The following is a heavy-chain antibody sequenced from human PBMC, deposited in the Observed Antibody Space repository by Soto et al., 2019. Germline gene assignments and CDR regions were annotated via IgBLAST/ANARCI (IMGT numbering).Heavy chain of an antibody. V-gene: IGHV3-23*01. CDR1: GFTVTSNG. D-gene: IGHD4-4*01. Sequence: EVKLLESGGGLVQPGGSLRLSCGVSGFTVTSNGVSWVRQAPGKGLEWVSAISPNGQGIWYADSVKGRFTISRDISRNTVFLQMDSLRSEETAVYYCAKDRQYPWDYFHYWGQGTLVTVSS. J-gene: IGHJ4*02. CDR3: AKDRQYPWDYFHY. CDR2: ISPNGQGI.